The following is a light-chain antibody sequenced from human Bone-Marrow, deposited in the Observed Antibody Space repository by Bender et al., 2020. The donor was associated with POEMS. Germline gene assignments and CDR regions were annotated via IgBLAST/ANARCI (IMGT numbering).Light chain of an antibody. V-gene: IGLV2-23*02. CDR3: CSYAGSRNFAV. CDR1: SRDVGSSNL. CDR2: EVT. Sequence: QSALTQPASISGSPGQAITISCTGTSRDVGSSNLVSWYQQYPGRAPKLIIFEVTQRPSGVSDRFSGSKSGNTASLTISGLQAEDEADYYCCSYAGSRNFAVFGGGTKLTVL. J-gene: IGLJ2*01.